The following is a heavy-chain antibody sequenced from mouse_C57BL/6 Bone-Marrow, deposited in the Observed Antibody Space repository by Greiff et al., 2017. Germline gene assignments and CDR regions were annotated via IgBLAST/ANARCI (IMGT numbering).Heavy chain of an antibody. CDR2: ISYDGSN. CDR1: GYSITSGYY. CDR3: AREGSGVVGGDFDY. D-gene: IGHD1-1*01. V-gene: IGHV3-6*01. J-gene: IGHJ2*01. Sequence: EVQLVESGPGLVKPSQSLSLTCSVTGYSITSGYYWNWIRQFPGNKLEWMGYISYDGSNNYNPSLKNRISITRDTSKNQFFLKLNSVATEDTATYYGAREGSGVVGGDFDYWGQGTTLTVSS.